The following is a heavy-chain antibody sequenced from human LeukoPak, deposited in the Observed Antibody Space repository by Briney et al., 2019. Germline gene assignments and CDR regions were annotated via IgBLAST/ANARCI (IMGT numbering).Heavy chain of an antibody. CDR1: GFTFSSYW. CDR2: IKQDGNVT. J-gene: IGHJ4*02. D-gene: IGHD4-17*01. CDR3: ARYRGGGDYDF. Sequence: PGGSLRLSCAVSGFTFSSYWMTWVRQAPEKGLEWVATIKQDGNVTYYLDSVNGRFTISGDNAKNSLYLQMNSLRAEDTAVYFCARYRGGGDYDFWGQGTLVTVSS. V-gene: IGHV3-7*04.